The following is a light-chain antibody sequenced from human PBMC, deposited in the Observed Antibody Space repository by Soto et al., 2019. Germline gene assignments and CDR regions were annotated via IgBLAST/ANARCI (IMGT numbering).Light chain of an antibody. CDR2: DVS. CDR3: CSYAGSDPFADWV. J-gene: IGLJ3*02. Sequence: QSVLTQPRSVSGSPVQSVTISCTGTSSDVGGYNYDSWYQQHPGKAPKLMIYDVSKRPSGVPDRCSGSKSGNTASLTISGLQAEDEDDYYCCSYAGSDPFADWVFGGGTQLTVL. V-gene: IGLV2-11*01. CDR1: SSDVGGYNY.